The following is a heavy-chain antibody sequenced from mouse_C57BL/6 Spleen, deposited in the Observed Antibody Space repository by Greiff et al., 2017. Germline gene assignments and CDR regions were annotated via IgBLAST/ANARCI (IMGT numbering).Heavy chain of an antibody. CDR3: ARGEYGNSYAMDY. J-gene: IGHJ4*01. V-gene: IGHV1-42*01. Sequence: VQLQQSGPELVKPGASVKISCKASGYSFTGYYMNWVKQSPEKSLEWIGEINPSTGGTTYNQKFKAKATLTVDKSSSTAYMQLKSLTSEDSAVYYCARGEYGNSYAMDYLGQGTSVTVSS. CDR1: GYSFTGYY. CDR2: INPSTGGT. D-gene: IGHD2-10*02.